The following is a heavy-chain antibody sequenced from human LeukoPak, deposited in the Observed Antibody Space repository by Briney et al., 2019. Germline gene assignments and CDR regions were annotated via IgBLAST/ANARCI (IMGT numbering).Heavy chain of an antibody. Sequence: PGGSLRLSCAASGLTFNSYAMTWVRQAPGKGLEWVSTISSSGGTTHYADSVKGRFTISRDNSKNTLYLQMNSLRAEDTAVYYCANAPVYSSSWYGFYYWGQGTQVTVSS. D-gene: IGHD6-13*01. V-gene: IGHV3-23*01. CDR2: ISSSGGTT. CDR3: ANAPVYSSSWYGFYY. J-gene: IGHJ4*02. CDR1: GLTFNSYA.